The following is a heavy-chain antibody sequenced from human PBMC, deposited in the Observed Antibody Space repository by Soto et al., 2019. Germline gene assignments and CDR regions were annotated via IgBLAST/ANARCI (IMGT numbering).Heavy chain of an antibody. CDR3: ARSVAVPGAHIDY. Sequence: LTCTVSVVSIISYYWSWIRQPPGKGLEWLGYVYYTGSTNYSPSLRSRVSISVDTSKNEFSLILSSVTAADTAVYFCARSVAVPGAHIDYWGQGTKVTVSS. CDR2: VYYTGST. D-gene: IGHD6-19*01. V-gene: IGHV4-59*01. J-gene: IGHJ4*02. CDR1: VVSIISYY.